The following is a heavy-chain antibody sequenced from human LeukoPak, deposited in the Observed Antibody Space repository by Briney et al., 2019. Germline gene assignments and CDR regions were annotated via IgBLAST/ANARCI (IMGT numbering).Heavy chain of an antibody. CDR2: IYSGGST. D-gene: IGHD6-13*01. CDR1: GFTVSSNY. CDR3: ASRGAASSWYGAFDI. Sequence: SGGSLRLSCAASGFTVSSNYMSWVRQAPGKGLEWVSVIYSGGSTYYADSVKGRFTISRDNSKNTLYLQMNSLRAEDTAVYYCASRGAASSWYGAFDIWGQGTMVTVSS. V-gene: IGHV3-66*01. J-gene: IGHJ3*02.